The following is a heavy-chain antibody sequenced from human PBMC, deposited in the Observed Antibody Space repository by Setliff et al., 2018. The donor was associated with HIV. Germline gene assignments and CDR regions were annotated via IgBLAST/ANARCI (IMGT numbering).Heavy chain of an antibody. D-gene: IGHD3-22*01. V-gene: IGHV3-21*06. CDR2: ISASATYI. CDR1: GFAFSFYA. Sequence: GGSLRLSCAASGFAFSFYAMNWVRQTPGKGLEWVSSISASATYIYYADSVKGRFTISRDNAKNSLYLQMNSLRAEDTAVYYCARPNYYDSSGSFDYWGQGTLVTVSS. CDR3: ARPNYYDSSGSFDY. J-gene: IGHJ4*02.